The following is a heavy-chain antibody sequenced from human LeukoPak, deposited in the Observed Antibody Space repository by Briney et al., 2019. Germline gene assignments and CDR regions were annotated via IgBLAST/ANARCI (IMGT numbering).Heavy chain of an antibody. D-gene: IGHD6-13*01. CDR3: ARKLGSSSWFDY. V-gene: IGHV3-33*01. CDR1: GFTFSSYG. Sequence: GGSLRLSCAASGFTFSSYGMHWVRQAPGKRLEWVAVIWYDGSNKYYADSVKGRFTISRDNSKNTLYLQMNSLRAEDTAVYYCARKLGSSSWFDYWGQGTLVTVSS. CDR2: IWYDGSNK. J-gene: IGHJ4*02.